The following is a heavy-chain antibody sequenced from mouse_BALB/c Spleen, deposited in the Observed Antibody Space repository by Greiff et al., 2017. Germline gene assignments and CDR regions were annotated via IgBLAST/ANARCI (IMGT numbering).Heavy chain of an antibody. Sequence: VQLQQSGPELVKPGASVKISCKASGYAFSSSWMNWVKQRPGQGLEWIGRIYPGDGDTNYNGKFKGKATLTADKSSSTAYMQLSSLTSVDSAVYFCARDYFFAYWGQGTLVTVSA. CDR1: GYAFSSSW. D-gene: IGHD2-13*01. CDR2: IYPGDGDT. J-gene: IGHJ3*01. CDR3: ARDYFFAY. V-gene: IGHV1-82*01.